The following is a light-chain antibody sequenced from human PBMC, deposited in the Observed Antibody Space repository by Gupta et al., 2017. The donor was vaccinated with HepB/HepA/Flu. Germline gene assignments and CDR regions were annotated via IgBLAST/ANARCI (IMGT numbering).Light chain of an antibody. CDR1: RSDVGGYKY. CDR3: CSYTSSSTRV. CDR2: DVN. Sequence: QSALTQPASVSGSPGQSITISCTGTRSDVGGYKYVSWYQQHPGEAPKLIIYDVNNRPSGVSNRFSGSKSGNTASLTISGLQAEDEADYYCCSYTSSSTRVFGGGTKLTVL. J-gene: IGLJ2*01. V-gene: IGLV2-14*01.